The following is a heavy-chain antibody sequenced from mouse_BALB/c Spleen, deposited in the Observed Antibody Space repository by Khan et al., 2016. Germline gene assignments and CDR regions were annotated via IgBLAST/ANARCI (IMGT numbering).Heavy chain of an antibody. Sequence: QVQLQQSGPELLKPGASVKISCKASGYRFTSYYIHWVKQRPGQGLEWIGWIFPGSDNSYYNEKFKGKATLTADTSSNTAYIQLSSLTSEDSTVYCCARGRPDWYFDVWGAGTTITVSS. CDR1: GYRFTSYY. CDR3: ARGRPDWYFDV. J-gene: IGHJ1*01. V-gene: IGHV1-66*01. CDR2: IFPGSDNS.